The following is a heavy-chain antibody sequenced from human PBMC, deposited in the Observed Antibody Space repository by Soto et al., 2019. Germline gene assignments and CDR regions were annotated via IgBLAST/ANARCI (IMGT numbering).Heavy chain of an antibody. CDR2: IYYSGTT. CDR3: ARGRGYSYGPYYFDY. CDR1: GGSISSEGYY. J-gene: IGHJ4*02. V-gene: IGHV4-31*03. Sequence: SETLSLTCTVSGGSISSEGYYWSWFRQLPGKGLEWIGDIYYSGTTYHNPSLRSRLTISGDASKNQFSLKPSSVTAADTALYYCARGRGYSYGPYYFDYWGQGTLVTVSS. D-gene: IGHD5-18*01.